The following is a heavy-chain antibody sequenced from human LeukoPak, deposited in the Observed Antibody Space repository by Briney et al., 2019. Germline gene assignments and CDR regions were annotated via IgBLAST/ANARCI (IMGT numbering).Heavy chain of an antibody. CDR2: IYHSGST. CDR3: ARDSSSWFYGMDV. D-gene: IGHD6-13*01. Sequence: SQTLSLTCAVSGGSSSSGGYSWSWIPQPPGKGLEWIGYIYHSGSTYYNPSLKSRVTVSVDRSKYQFSLKLSSVTAADTAVYYCARDSSSWFYGMDVWGQGTTVTVSS. CDR1: GGSSSSGGYS. J-gene: IGHJ6*02. V-gene: IGHV4-30-2*01.